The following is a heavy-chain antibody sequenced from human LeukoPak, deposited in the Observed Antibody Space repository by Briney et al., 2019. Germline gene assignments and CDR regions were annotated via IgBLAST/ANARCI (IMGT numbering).Heavy chain of an antibody. D-gene: IGHD6-19*01. CDR2: INHSGST. J-gene: IGHJ4*02. CDR1: GGSFSGCY. Sequence: SETLSLTCAVYGGSFSGCYWSWIRQPPGKGLEWIGEINHSGSTNYNPSLKSRVTISVDTSKNQFSLKLSSVTAADTAVYYCALRIGYSSGWYSWGQGTLVTVSS. V-gene: IGHV4-34*01. CDR3: ALRIGYSSGWYS.